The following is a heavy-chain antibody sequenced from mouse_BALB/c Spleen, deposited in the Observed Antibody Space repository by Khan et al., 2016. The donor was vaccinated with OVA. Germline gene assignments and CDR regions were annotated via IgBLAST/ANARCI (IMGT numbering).Heavy chain of an antibody. CDR3: AGTAYSDNYYFDY. CDR2: ISYSGST. Sequence: EVQLQESGPSLVKPSQTLSLTCSVTGDSITSGYWNWIRQFPGNKLEYMGYISYSGSTYYNPSLKSRISITRDTSKNQHYLQLNSMTTEDSATYYCAGTAYSDNYYFDYWGQGTTLTVSS. V-gene: IGHV3-8*02. J-gene: IGHJ2*01. CDR1: GDSITSGY. D-gene: IGHD2-1*01.